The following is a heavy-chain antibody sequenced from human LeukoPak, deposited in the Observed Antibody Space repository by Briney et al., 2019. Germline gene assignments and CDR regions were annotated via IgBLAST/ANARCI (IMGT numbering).Heavy chain of an antibody. CDR2: IYYSGST. D-gene: IGHD4-17*01. V-gene: IGHV4-59*01. CDR1: GGSISSYY. Sequence: SETLSLTCTVSGGSISSYYWSWIRQPPGKGLEWIGYIYYSGSTNYNPSLKSRVTISVDASKNQFSLKLSSVTAADTAVYYCARGQDYGDYEGYWGQGTLVTVSS. CDR3: ARGQDYGDYEGY. J-gene: IGHJ4*02.